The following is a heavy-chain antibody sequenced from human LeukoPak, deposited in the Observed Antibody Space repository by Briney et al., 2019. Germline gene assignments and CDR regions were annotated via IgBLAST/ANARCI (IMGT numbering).Heavy chain of an antibody. J-gene: IGHJ4*02. V-gene: IGHV1-18*01. CDR2: ISTYNGNT. Sequence: ASVKVSCKASGGTFSSYAISWVRQAPGQGLEWMGWISTYNGNTNYAQKLQGRVTMTTDTSTSTAYMELRSLRSDDTAVYYCARGYYDFWSGYSSDYWGQGTLVTVSS. D-gene: IGHD3-3*01. CDR1: GGTFSSYA. CDR3: ARGYYDFWSGYSSDY.